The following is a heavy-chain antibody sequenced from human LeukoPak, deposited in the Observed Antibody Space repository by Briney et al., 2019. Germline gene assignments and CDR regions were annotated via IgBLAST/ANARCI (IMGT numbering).Heavy chain of an antibody. CDR1: GGSISSGGYS. V-gene: IGHV4-30-2*02. Sequence: TLSLTCAVSGGSISSGGYSWSWIRQPPGKGLEWIGYIYHSGSTYYNPSLKSRVTISVDTSKNQFSLKLSSVTAADTAVYYCARTTYYYDSSGYWIFDYWGQGTLVTVSS. J-gene: IGHJ4*02. D-gene: IGHD3-22*01. CDR3: ARTTYYYDSSGYWIFDY. CDR2: IYHSGST.